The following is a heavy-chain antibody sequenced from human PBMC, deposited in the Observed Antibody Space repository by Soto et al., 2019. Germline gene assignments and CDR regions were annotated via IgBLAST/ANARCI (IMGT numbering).Heavy chain of an antibody. CDR3: AKDLGYYGSGSYYGMDV. J-gene: IGHJ6*02. CDR1: GFTFSSYA. V-gene: IGHV3-23*01. D-gene: IGHD3-10*01. CDR2: ISGSGGST. Sequence: GGSLRLSCAASGFTFSSYAMSWVRQAPGKGLEWVSAISGSGGSTYYADSVKGRFTISRDNSKNTLYLQMNSLKAEDTDVNYCAKDLGYYGSGSYYGMDVWGQGTTVTVSS.